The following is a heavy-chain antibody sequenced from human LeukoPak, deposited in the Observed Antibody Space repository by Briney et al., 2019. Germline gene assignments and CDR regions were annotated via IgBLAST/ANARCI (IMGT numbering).Heavy chain of an antibody. CDR2: IRYDGNNK. Sequence: GGSLRLSCAASGFTFSSYGMHWVRQPPGKGLEWVAFIRYDGNNKYYADSVQGRFSISRDNSKNTLSLQMNSLRAEDTAVYYCARDAPQVPAAGVLASWGQGTLVIVSS. J-gene: IGHJ5*02. V-gene: IGHV3-30*02. D-gene: IGHD6-13*01. CDR3: ARDAPQVPAAGVLAS. CDR1: GFTFSSYG.